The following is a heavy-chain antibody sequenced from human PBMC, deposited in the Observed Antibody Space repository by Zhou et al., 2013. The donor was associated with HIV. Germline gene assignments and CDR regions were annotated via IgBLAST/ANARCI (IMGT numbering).Heavy chain of an antibody. Sequence: QVQLVQSGAELKKPGASVKVSCKASGFSFNNYYIYWVRLAPGHGLEWVGWINPQTGNTNYAQKFLGRVTMTRDTSTSSVYMEVTRLRSDDAAVYYCGRRGSWGDRTTIIRGGVDVWGQGTTVSVSS. CDR3: GRRGSWGDRTTIIRGGVDV. V-gene: IGHV1-2*02. CDR1: GFSFNNYY. J-gene: IGHJ6*02. D-gene: IGHD3-10*01. CDR2: INPQTGNT.